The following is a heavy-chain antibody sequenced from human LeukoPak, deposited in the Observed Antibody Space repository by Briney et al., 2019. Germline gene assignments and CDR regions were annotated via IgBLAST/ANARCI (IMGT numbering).Heavy chain of an antibody. D-gene: IGHD5-18*01. V-gene: IGHV3-21*01. Sequence: GGSLRLSCAASGFTFSSYSMNWVRQAPGKGLEWVSSISSSSSYIYYADSVKGRFTISRDNAKNSLYLQMNSLRAEDTAVYYCAKDLSADTAMVTYYYYGMDVWGQGTTVTVSS. CDR3: AKDLSADTAMVTYYYYGMDV. J-gene: IGHJ6*02. CDR2: ISSSSSYI. CDR1: GFTFSSYS.